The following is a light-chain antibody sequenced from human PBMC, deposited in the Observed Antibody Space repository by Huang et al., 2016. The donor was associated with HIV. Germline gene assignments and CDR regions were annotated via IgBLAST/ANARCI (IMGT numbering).Light chain of an antibody. J-gene: IGKJ1*01. CDR2: DAS. Sequence: EIVLTQSPATLSLSPGERATLSCRASQSVSSYLAWYQQKPGQAPRLFIYDASNRATGIPARFNGSGSGTGFTLTVSSLEPEDFAVYYCQQRSNWPRTFGQGTKVEIK. CDR1: QSVSSY. V-gene: IGKV3-11*01. CDR3: QQRSNWPRT.